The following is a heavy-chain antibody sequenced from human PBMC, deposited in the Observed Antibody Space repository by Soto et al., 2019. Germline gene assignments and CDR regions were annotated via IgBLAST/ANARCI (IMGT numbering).Heavy chain of an antibody. Sequence: QVQLQESGPGLVKPSETLSLTCTVSGGSISSYYWSWIRQPPGQGLEWIGYIYYIGSTNYNPSLKSRVTISVDTSKHQVSLKRSSVTAADTAVYYCARRVGGGNAGYFDLWGRGTLVTVSS. J-gene: IGHJ2*01. CDR2: IYYIGST. CDR3: ARRVGGGNAGYFDL. V-gene: IGHV4-59*08. CDR1: GGSISSYY. D-gene: IGHD2-15*01.